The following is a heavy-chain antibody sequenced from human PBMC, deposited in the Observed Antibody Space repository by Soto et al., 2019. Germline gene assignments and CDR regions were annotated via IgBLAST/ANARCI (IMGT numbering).Heavy chain of an antibody. V-gene: IGHV1-18*04. CDR2: ISAYNCNT. CDR1: GYTFTSYG. D-gene: IGHD2-2*01. CDR3: ARDVSRSSTSCSSADFDY. J-gene: IGHJ4*02. Sequence: ASVKVSCKASGYTFTSYGISWVRQAPGQGLEWMGWISAYNCNTNYAQKLQGRVTMTTDTSTSTAYMELRSLRSDDTAVYYCARDVSRSSTSCSSADFDYWGQGTLVTVSS.